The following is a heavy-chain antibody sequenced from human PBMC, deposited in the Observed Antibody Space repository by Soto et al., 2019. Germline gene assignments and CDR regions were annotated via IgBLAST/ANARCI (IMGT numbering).Heavy chain of an antibody. Sequence: HVQLVQSGTEVKKPGASVRVSCMVSGYPFTTYYIHWVRQAPGQGLEWMGWIDPRSGGTVYEQKFQGRGTMTRDTAISTGYMDRSGLTSDDTALYYCATDDYGIFPYWGQGSLVTVSS. CDR1: GYPFTTYY. J-gene: IGHJ4*02. CDR2: IDPRSGGT. D-gene: IGHD3-10*01. V-gene: IGHV1-2*02. CDR3: ATDDYGIFPY.